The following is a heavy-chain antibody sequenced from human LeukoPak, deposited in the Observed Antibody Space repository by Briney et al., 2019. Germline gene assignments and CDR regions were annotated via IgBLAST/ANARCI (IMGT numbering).Heavy chain of an antibody. CDR1: GGSISSYY. Sequence: SETLSLTCTVSGGSISSYYWSWIRQPPGRGLEWIGYIYYSGSTNYNPSLKNRLTISVDTSKNQFSLRLSSVTAADTAVYYCASLMVATDYFDYWGQGTLVTVSS. CDR2: IYYSGST. V-gene: IGHV4-59*01. D-gene: IGHD5-12*01. CDR3: ASLMVATDYFDY. J-gene: IGHJ4*02.